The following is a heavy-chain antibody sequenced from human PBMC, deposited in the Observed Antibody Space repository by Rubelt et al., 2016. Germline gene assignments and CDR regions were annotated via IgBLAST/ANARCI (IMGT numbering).Heavy chain of an antibody. Sequence: QVQLQESGPGLVKPSETLSLTCTVSGGSISSYYWSWIRQPPGKGPEWVGSMHYGGDTYYNPSLKSRVTISVERSKNQLSRMGGSVTAADTAAYYCATGLQAQRSFDYWGQGTLVTVSS. CDR1: GGSISSYY. D-gene: IGHD1-1*01. J-gene: IGHJ4*02. CDR3: ATGLQAQRSFDY. V-gene: IGHV4-59*04. CDR2: MHYGGDT.